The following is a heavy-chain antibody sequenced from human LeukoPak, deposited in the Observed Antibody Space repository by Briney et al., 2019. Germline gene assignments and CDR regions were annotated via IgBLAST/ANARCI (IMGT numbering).Heavy chain of an antibody. V-gene: IGHV4-59*01. J-gene: IGHJ4*02. Sequence: PSETLSLTCTVSGASISSYYWSWIRQPPGKGLEWIGYIYYSGSTNYNPSLKSRVTISVDTSKNQFSLKLSSVTAADTAVYYCARSRSSSWFLFDYWGQGTLVTISS. CDR3: ARSRSSSWFLFDY. CDR2: IYYSGST. D-gene: IGHD6-13*01. CDR1: GASISSYY.